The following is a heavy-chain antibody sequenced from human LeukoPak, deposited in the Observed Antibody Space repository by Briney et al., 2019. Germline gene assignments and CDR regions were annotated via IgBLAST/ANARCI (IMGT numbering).Heavy chain of an antibody. Sequence: SETLSLTCTVSGGSISSGGYYWRWIRQHPGKGLEWIGYIYYSGSTYYNPSLKSRVTISVDTSKNQFSLKLSSVTAADTAVYYCARAITIFGVAPSGWFDPWGQGTLVTVSS. V-gene: IGHV4-31*03. CDR3: ARAITIFGVAPSGWFDP. CDR1: GGSISSGGYY. D-gene: IGHD3-3*01. J-gene: IGHJ5*02. CDR2: IYYSGST.